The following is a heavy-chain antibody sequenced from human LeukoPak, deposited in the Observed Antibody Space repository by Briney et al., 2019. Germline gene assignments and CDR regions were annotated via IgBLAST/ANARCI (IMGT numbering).Heavy chain of an antibody. CDR3: ARDGLFDSSGYYMDS. V-gene: IGHV4-59*01. CDR1: GGAISSYY. D-gene: IGHD3-22*01. CDR2: IYYSGGT. Sequence: PSETLSLTCTVSGGAISSYYWSWIRQPPGKGLEWIGYIYYSGGTKYNPSLMSRVTISVDRAQNQFSLSLSSVTAADTAVYYCARDGLFDSSGYYMDSWGQGTLAIVSS. J-gene: IGHJ5*01.